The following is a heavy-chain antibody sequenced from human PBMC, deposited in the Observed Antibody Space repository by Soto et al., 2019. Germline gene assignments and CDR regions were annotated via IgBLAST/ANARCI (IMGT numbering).Heavy chain of an antibody. CDR3: ARTSKFDY. V-gene: IGHV4-34*01. CDR2: INHSGST. Sequence: QVQLQQWGAGLLKPSETLSLTCAVYGGSFSAYYWSWIRQPPGKGLEWIGQINHSGSTNYNPSLKSRVTISVDTSKNQFSLKLSSVTAADTAVYYCARTSKFDYWGQGTLVTVSS. J-gene: IGHJ4*02. CDR1: GGSFSAYY. D-gene: IGHD6-6*01.